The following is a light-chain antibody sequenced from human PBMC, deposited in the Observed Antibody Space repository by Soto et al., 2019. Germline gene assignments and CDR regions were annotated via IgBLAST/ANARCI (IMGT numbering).Light chain of an antibody. CDR2: DVN. V-gene: IGLV2-14*03. J-gene: IGLJ1*01. CDR3: SSYTSSSTHV. Sequence: QSVLTQPASVSESPGQSIAISCTGTSSDVGGYDYVSWYRQLPGKAPKLMIYDVNNRPSGASNRFSGSKSGNTASLTISGLHAEDEADYYCSSYTSSSTHVFGNGTKVXVL. CDR1: SSDVGGYDY.